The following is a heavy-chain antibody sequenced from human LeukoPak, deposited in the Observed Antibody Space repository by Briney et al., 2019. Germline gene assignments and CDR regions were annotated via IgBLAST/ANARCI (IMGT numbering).Heavy chain of an antibody. D-gene: IGHD2-2*01. CDR2: IWYDGSKK. J-gene: IGHJ4*02. CDR1: GFTFSNYG. Sequence: PGRSLRLSCAASGFTFSNYGFHWVRQAPGKGLEWVAVIWYDGSKKYYADSVKGRSTISKDNSKNTLYLEMNNLTAEDTAVYYCARDRGSYSTSSGDCWGQGTLVTVSS. V-gene: IGHV3-33*01. CDR3: ARDRGSYSTSSGDC.